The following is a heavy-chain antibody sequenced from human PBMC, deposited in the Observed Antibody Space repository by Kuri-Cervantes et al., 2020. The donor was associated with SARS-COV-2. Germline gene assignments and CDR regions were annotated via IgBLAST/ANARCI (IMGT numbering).Heavy chain of an antibody. Sequence: SETLSLTCTVSGGSITNHHWSWIRQPPGKGLEWIGYIYYSGTTNYNPSLRNRVTISVDTSKEQFSLKLKSVTAADTAVYYCGRVSWMQLWHRYSDSWGQGTLVTVSS. CDR3: GRVSWMQLWHRYSDS. V-gene: IGHV4-59*11. CDR1: GGSITNHH. D-gene: IGHD5-18*01. CDR2: IYYSGTT. J-gene: IGHJ4*02.